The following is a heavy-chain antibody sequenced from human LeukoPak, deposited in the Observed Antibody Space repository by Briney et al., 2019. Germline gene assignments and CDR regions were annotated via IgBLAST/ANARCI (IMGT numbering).Heavy chain of an antibody. CDR3: ARHVPAADYYYGMDV. D-gene: IGHD2-2*01. CDR2: IYPGDSDT. V-gene: IGHV5-51*01. Sequence: LGESLKISCKSSGYSFTTYWIGWVRQMPGKGLEWMGIIYPGDSDTRYSPSFQGQVTISADKSISTAYLQWSSLKASDTAMYYCARHVPAADYYYGMDVWGQGTTVTVSS. J-gene: IGHJ6*02. CDR1: GYSFTTYW.